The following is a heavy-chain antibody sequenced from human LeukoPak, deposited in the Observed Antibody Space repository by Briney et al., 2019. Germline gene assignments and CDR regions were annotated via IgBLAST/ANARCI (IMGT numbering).Heavy chain of an antibody. CDR1: GSTFSSYA. CDR3: AKDTVAVAALFDP. V-gene: IGHV3-23*01. J-gene: IGHJ5*02. D-gene: IGHD6-19*01. CDR2: ISGSGSST. Sequence: PGGSLRLSCAASGSTFSSYAMSWVRQAPGKGLEWLSSISGSGSSTYYADSVKGRFTISRDNSKSTLYLQMNSLRAEDTAVYYCAKDTVAVAALFDPWGQGTLVTVSS.